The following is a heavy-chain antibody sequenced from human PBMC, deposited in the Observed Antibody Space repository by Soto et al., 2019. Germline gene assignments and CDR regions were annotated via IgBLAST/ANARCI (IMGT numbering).Heavy chain of an antibody. CDR2: ISGSGGST. J-gene: IGHJ4*02. D-gene: IGHD3-3*01. Sequence: EVQLLESGGGLVQPGGSLRLSCAASGFTFSSYAMSWVRQAPGKGLEWVSAISGSGGSTYYADYVKGRFTISRDNSKNTLYLQMNSLRAEDTAVYYCAKDKGDDFWSGYPFDYWGQGTLVTVSS. CDR1: GFTFSSYA. V-gene: IGHV3-23*01. CDR3: AKDKGDDFWSGYPFDY.